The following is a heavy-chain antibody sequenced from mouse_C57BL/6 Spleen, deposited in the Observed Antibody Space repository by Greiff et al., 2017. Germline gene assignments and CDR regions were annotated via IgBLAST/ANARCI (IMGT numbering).Heavy chain of an antibody. Sequence: EVKLMESGEGLVKPGGSLKLSCAASGFTFSSYAMSWVRQTPEKRLEWVAYISSGGDYIYYADTVKGRFTISRDNARNTLYLQMSSLKSEDTAMYYCTRDRRGSSYEWYFDVWGTGTTVTVSS. D-gene: IGHD1-1*01. CDR1: GFTFSSYA. CDR2: ISSGGDYI. J-gene: IGHJ1*03. CDR3: TRDRRGSSYEWYFDV. V-gene: IGHV5-9-1*02.